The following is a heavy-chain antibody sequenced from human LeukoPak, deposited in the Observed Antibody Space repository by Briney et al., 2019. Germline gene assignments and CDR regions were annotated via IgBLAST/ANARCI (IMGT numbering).Heavy chain of an antibody. Sequence: PSETLSLTCVVYGGSFSGYYWSWIRQPPGKGLEWIGEINHSGSTNYNPSLKSRVTISVDTSKNQFSLKLSSVTAADTAVYYCARGRGMDVWGQGTTVTVSS. CDR1: GGSFSGYY. CDR2: INHSGST. J-gene: IGHJ6*02. V-gene: IGHV4-34*01. CDR3: ARGRGMDV.